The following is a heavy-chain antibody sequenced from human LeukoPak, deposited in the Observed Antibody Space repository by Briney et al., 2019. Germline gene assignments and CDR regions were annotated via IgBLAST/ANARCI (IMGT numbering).Heavy chain of an antibody. CDR3: ARGREVGRTTGYFDY. J-gene: IGHJ4*02. V-gene: IGHV1-69*11. CDR2: IIPILGTA. CDR1: GGTFSSYA. D-gene: IGHD2/OR15-2a*01. Sequence: ASVTVSCKASGGTFSSYAISWVRQAPGQGLEWMGRIIPILGTANYAQKFQGRVTITTDESTSTAYMELSSLRSEDTAVYYCARGREVGRTTGYFDYWGQGTLVTVSS.